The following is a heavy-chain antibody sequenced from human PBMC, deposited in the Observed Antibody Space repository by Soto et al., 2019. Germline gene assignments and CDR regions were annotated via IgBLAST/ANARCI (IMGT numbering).Heavy chain of an antibody. CDR3: ARADSSGWYVLRY. CDR1: GDSVSSNSTT. CDR2: TYYRSKWYN. V-gene: IGHV6-1*01. J-gene: IGHJ4*02. Sequence: SXXLSLTCAISGDSVSSNSTTWNWIRQSPSRGLEWLGRTYYRSKWYNDYAVSVKSRITINPDTSKNQFSLQLNSVNPEDTAVYYCARADSSGWYVLRYWGQGTLVTVSS. D-gene: IGHD6-19*01.